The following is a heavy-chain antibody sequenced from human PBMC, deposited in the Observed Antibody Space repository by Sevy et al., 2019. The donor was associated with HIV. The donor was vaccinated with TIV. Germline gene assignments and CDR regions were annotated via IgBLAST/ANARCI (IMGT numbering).Heavy chain of an antibody. CDR2: MNPNSGNT. CDR3: ARDPFWSGYVYYYYYGMDV. Sequence: ASVKVSCKASGYTFTSYDINWVRQATGQGLEWMGWMNPNSGNTGYAQMFKGRVTMTRNTSISTAYMELSSLRSEETAVYYCARDPFWSGYVYYYYYGMDVWGQGTTVTVSS. V-gene: IGHV1-8*01. CDR1: GYTFTSYD. D-gene: IGHD3-3*01. J-gene: IGHJ6*02.